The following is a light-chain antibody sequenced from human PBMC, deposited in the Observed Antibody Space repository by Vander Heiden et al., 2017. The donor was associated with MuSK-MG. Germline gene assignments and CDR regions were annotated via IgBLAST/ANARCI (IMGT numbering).Light chain of an antibody. CDR1: KLGDKY. CDR2: QDN. V-gene: IGLV3-1*01. J-gene: IGLJ2*01. Sequence: SYELTQAPSVSVSPGLTASITCSGDKLGDKYASWYQQKPGQSPVLVIYQDNKRPSGIPERFSGSNSGNTATLTISGTQAMDEADYYCQAWDSSTVVFGGGTKLTVL. CDR3: QAWDSSTVV.